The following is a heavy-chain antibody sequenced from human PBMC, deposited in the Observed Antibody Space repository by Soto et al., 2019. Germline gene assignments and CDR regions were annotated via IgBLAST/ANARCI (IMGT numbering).Heavy chain of an antibody. V-gene: IGHV4-30-2*01. CDR2: IYHSGST. D-gene: IGHD6-6*01. Sequence: TLSLTCAVSGGSISSGGYSWSWIRQPPGKGLEWIGYIYHSGSTYYNPSPKSRVTISVDRSETRFSLKLSSVTAADTAVYYCARAEGSSSWFDPWGQGTLVTVSS. CDR1: GGSISSGGYS. J-gene: IGHJ5*02. CDR3: ARAEGSSSWFDP.